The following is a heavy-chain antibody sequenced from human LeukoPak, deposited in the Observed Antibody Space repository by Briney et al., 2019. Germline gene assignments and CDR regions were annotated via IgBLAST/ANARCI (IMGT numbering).Heavy chain of an antibody. CDR2: TNQDGTEH. J-gene: IGHJ3*02. Sequence: PGGYLRLSCAASGFTFSSYSMHWDRQAPGEGLEWVVNTNQDGTEHNYVNPVKGRFTISRDNAKNSLYLQMDSLRGEDTAVYFCARDQRTTKTSYAFHIWGRGTMVTVSS. V-gene: IGHV3-7*01. CDR3: ARDQRTTKTSYAFHI. D-gene: IGHD1-7*01. CDR1: GFTFSSYS.